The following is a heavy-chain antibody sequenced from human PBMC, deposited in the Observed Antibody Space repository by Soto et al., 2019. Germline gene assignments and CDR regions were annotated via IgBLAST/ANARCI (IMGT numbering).Heavy chain of an antibody. J-gene: IGHJ4*02. V-gene: IGHV2-5*02. D-gene: IGHD5-12*01. Sequence: QITLKESGPTLVKPKQTLTLTCTFSGFSLSTRGVAVGWFHQPPGKALEWLALIYWDEDKWYSPSLKSRLTITDDTSKNHVVLTMTNLDPLNTATYYCAHRPRGYAYYFDYWGQGTLVTVSS. CDR2: IYWDEDK. CDR1: GFSLSTRGVA. CDR3: AHRPRGYAYYFDY.